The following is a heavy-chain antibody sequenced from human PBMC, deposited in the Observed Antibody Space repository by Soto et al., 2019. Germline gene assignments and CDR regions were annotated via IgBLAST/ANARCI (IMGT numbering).Heavy chain of an antibody. CDR3: ARALIVVVTPSYFDY. D-gene: IGHD3-22*01. V-gene: IGHV4-31*03. CDR1: GGSISSGGYY. J-gene: IGHJ4*02. Sequence: TSETLSLTCTVSGGSISSGGYYWSWIRQHPGKGLEWIGYIYYSGSTYYNPSLKSRVTISVDTSKNQFSLKLSSVTAADTAVYYCARALIVVVTPSYFDYWGQGTLVTVSS. CDR2: IYYSGST.